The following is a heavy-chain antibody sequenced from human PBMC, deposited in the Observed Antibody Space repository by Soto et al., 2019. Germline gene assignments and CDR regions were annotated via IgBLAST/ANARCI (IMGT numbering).Heavy chain of an antibody. Sequence: QVQLVESGGGVVQPGRSLRLSCAASGFTFSSYGMHWVRQAPGKGLEWVAVIWYDGSNKYYADSVKGRFTISRDNSKNTLYLQMNSLRDEDTAVYYCARTPTYYYDSSGYSDDAFDIWGQGTMVTVSS. CDR1: GFTFSSYG. J-gene: IGHJ3*02. V-gene: IGHV3-33*01. CDR2: IWYDGSNK. CDR3: ARTPTYYYDSSGYSDDAFDI. D-gene: IGHD3-22*01.